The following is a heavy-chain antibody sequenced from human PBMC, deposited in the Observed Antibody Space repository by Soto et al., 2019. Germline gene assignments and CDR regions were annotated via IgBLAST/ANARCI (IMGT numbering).Heavy chain of an antibody. CDR1: GFPLSDSA. Sequence: EVQLVESGGGVVQPGGSLKLACVASGFPLSDSAIHWVRKASGKGLEWVGGIRCKTNNYATTDGAPGRGSFTLSRDDSKNTAYLHRNNLESEDSAVYYCTRHAGAQVEHSSYYYFMDVWGKGTTGAV. J-gene: IGHJ6*03. D-gene: IGHD3-3*02. CDR3: TRHAGAQVEHSSYYYFMDV. CDR2: IRCKTNNYAT. V-gene: IGHV3-73*01.